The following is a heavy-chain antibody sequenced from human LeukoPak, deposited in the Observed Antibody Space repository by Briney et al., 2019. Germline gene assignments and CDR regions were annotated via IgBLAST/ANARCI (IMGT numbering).Heavy chain of an antibody. V-gene: IGHV4-34*01. CDR3: ARLPIVVVPAATNWFDP. D-gene: IGHD2-2*01. J-gene: IGHJ5*02. Sequence: SETLSLTCAVNGGSFSGYYWSWIRQPPGKGLEWIGEINHSGSTNYNPSLKSRVTISVDTSKNQFSLKLSSVTAADTGVYYCARLPIVVVPAATNWFDPWGQGTLVTASS. CDR2: INHSGST. CDR1: GGSFSGYY.